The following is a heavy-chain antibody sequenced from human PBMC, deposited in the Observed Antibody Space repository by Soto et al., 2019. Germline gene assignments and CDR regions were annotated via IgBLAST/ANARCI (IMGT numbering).Heavy chain of an antibody. CDR2: INHSGST. CDR3: ARGGLIVVVPAAAQHNWFDP. J-gene: IGHJ5*02. D-gene: IGHD2-2*01. V-gene: IGHV4-34*01. CDR1: GGSFSGYY. Sequence: PSDTLSLTCAVYGGSFSGYYWSWIRQPPGKGLEWIGEINHSGSTNYNPSLKCRVTISVDTSKNQFSLKLSSVTAADTAVYYCARGGLIVVVPAAAQHNWFDPRGQGTLVTVSS.